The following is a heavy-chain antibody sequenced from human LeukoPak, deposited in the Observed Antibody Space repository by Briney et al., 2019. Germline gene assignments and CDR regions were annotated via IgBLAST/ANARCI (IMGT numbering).Heavy chain of an antibody. CDR2: IYTSGST. D-gene: IGHD3-9*01. CDR1: SFSISSGSSY. Sequence: PSETLSRTSCVSSFSISSGSSYWNCIRQPPGRGLEWIGNIYTSGSTQYNPSLNTRATISADTSKNQFSLNLSSVTAADTAVYFCARGGDYDVLTGYHYYFDYWGRGTLVTVSS. J-gene: IGHJ4*01. V-gene: IGHV4-61*09. CDR3: ARGGDYDVLTGYHYYFDY.